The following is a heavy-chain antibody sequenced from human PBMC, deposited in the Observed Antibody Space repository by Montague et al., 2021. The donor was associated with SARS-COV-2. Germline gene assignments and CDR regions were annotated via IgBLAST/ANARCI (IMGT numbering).Heavy chain of an antibody. D-gene: IGHD4-17*01. CDR3: ARSYGDYRDSYFDX. CDR2: IDWDEDQ. V-gene: IGHV2-70*01. J-gene: IGHJ4*02. Sequence: PALVKPTQTRTLTCTFSGFSLNTSGMCVSWIRQPPGKALEWLALIDWDEDQYYSTSLKTRLTISKDTSKNQVVLTMTNMDPIDTATYYCARSYGDYRDSYFDXWGQGTLVTVSS. CDR1: GFSLNTSGMC.